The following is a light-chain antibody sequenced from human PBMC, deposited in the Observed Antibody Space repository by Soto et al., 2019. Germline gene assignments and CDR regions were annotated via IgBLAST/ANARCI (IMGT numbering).Light chain of an antibody. J-gene: IGKJ1*01. CDR2: DVS. CDR1: QTLRSGY. Sequence: EMVLTQSPGTLSLSPGDRATLSCRASQTLRSGYLAWYQHKPGQAPRLLIYDVSSRTPGTPDRFSGSGSGTDFTLTISRLEPEDFAVYYCHQYGSSPRAFDQGTKVEVK. V-gene: IGKV3-20*01. CDR3: HQYGSSPRA.